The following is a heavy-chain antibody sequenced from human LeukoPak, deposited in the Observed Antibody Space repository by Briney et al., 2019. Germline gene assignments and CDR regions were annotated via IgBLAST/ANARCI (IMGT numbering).Heavy chain of an antibody. J-gene: IGHJ5*02. Sequence: PGGSLRLSCAASGFTFSSYGMHWVRQAPGKGLEWVAFIRYDGSNKYYTDSVKGRFTISRDNSKNTLYLQMNSLRAEDTAVYYCAESAPLTIFGVAHPFDPWGQGTLVTVSS. CDR3: AESAPLTIFGVAHPFDP. V-gene: IGHV3-30*02. CDR2: IRYDGSNK. CDR1: GFTFSSYG. D-gene: IGHD3-3*01.